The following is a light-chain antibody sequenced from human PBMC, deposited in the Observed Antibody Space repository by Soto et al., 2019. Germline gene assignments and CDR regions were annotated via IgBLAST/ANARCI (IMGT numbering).Light chain of an antibody. CDR2: RNS. CDR1: SSNIGRNT. V-gene: IGLV1-44*01. CDR3: SSFAANDNVV. J-gene: IGLJ7*01. Sequence: QSGLTQPPSASGTPGQRIIISCSGSSSNIGRNTVNWYQHLPGRAPKVLIYRNSHRPSGVPDRFSGSQSGSSASLAISGLQSEDEADYYCSSFAANDNVVFGGGTQLTVL.